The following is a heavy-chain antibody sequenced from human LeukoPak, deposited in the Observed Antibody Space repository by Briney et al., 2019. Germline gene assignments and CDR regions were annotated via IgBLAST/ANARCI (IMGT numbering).Heavy chain of an antibody. Sequence: GGSLRLSCTASGFTFSTYEMNWVRQAPGKGLEWISYIGGSGSSIFYADSLQGRFTVSRDNAKNSVYLQMNSLRAEDTAVYYCAREGGFGYDDAFDTWGHGTTATVSS. CDR3: AREGGFGYDDAFDT. CDR1: GFTFSTYE. D-gene: IGHD3-16*02. V-gene: IGHV3-48*03. CDR2: IGGSGSSI. J-gene: IGHJ3*02.